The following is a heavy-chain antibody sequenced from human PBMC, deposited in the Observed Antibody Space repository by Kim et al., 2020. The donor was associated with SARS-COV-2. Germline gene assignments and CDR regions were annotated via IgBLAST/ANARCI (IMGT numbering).Heavy chain of an antibody. CDR1: GFTLKIHA. V-gene: IGHV3-23*01. D-gene: IGHD2-21*01. CDR2: ISESGSNT. CDR3: ARGRVNVWFDC. Sequence: GGSLRLSCVASGFTLKIHAVSWVRQAPGKALEWVSSISESGSNTYYAHSVKGRFTISRDNSKNTVYLQMDSLRADDTAVYYCARGRVNVWFDCWGQGTLV. J-gene: IGHJ4*02.